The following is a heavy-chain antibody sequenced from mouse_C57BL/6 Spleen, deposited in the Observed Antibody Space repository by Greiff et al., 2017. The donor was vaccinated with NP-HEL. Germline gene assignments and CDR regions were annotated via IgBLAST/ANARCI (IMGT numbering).Heavy chain of an antibody. CDR3: AYYYGSSYEWYFDV. CDR1: GYTFTSYG. J-gene: IGHJ1*03. Sequence: QVQLQQSGAELARPGASVKLSCKASGYTFTSYGISWVKQRTGQGLEWIGEIYPRSGNTYYNEKFKGKATLTADKSSSTAYMELRSLTSEDSAVYFCAYYYGSSYEWYFDVWGTGTTVTVSS. D-gene: IGHD1-1*01. V-gene: IGHV1-81*01. CDR2: IYPRSGNT.